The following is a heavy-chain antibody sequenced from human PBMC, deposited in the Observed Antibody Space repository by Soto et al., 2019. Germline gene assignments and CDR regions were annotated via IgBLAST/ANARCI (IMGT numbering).Heavy chain of an antibody. Sequence: QVQLVQSGAEVKKPGSSVKVSCKASGGTFSSYTIIWVRQAPGQGLEWMGRIIPILGIANYAQKFQGRVTITADKSTSTAYMELCSLRSEDTAVYYCAREGTTVGPYDYWGQGTLVTVSS. V-gene: IGHV1-69*08. CDR1: GGTFSSYT. CDR3: AREGTTVGPYDY. D-gene: IGHD4-17*01. CDR2: IIPILGIA. J-gene: IGHJ4*02.